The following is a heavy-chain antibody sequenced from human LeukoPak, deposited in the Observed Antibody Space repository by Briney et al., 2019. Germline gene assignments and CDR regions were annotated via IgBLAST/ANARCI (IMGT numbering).Heavy chain of an antibody. D-gene: IGHD3-22*01. CDR2: ISYDGFNK. CDR1: GFSFSSYG. Sequence: GGSLRLSCAASGFSFSSYGMHWVRQAPGKGLEWVAAISYDGFNKYYGDSVKGRFTISRDNSKNTLYLQMNSLRAEDTAVYYCAKDLDSSGYYHAVLDYWGQGTLVTVSS. CDR3: AKDLDSSGYYHAVLDY. V-gene: IGHV3-30*18. J-gene: IGHJ4*02.